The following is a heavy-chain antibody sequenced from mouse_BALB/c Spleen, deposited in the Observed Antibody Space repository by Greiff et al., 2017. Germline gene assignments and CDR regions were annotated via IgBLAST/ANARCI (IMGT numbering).Heavy chain of an antibody. V-gene: IGHV3-8*02. Sequence: EVQRVESGPSLVKPSQTLSLTCSVTGDSITSGYWNWIRKFPGNKLEYMGYISYSGSTYYNPSLKSRISITRDTSKNQYYLQLNSVTTEDTATYYCARFYYDYDHAMDYWGQGTSVTVSS. J-gene: IGHJ4*01. CDR2: ISYSGST. CDR3: ARFYYDYDHAMDY. CDR1: GDSITSGY. D-gene: IGHD2-4*01.